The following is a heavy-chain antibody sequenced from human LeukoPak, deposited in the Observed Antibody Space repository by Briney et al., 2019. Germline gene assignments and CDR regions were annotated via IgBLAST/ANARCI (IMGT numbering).Heavy chain of an antibody. CDR2: MNPNSGNT. J-gene: IGHJ3*02. V-gene: IGHV1-8*01. CDR3: ARGCSSSWYGLGNIDAFDI. Sequence: ASVKVSCKASGYTFTSYDINWVRQATGQGLEWMGWMNPNSGNTGYAQKFEGRVTMTRNTSISTAYMELSSLRSEDTAVYYCARGCSSSWYGLGNIDAFDIWGQGTMVTVSS. CDR1: GYTFTSYD. D-gene: IGHD6-13*01.